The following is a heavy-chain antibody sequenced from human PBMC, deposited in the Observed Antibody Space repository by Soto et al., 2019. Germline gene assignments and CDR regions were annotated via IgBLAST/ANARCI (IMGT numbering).Heavy chain of an antibody. J-gene: IGHJ6*02. CDR1: GFNLTSYS. CDR2: ISGSSSAI. Sequence: EVQLVESGGGLVQPGGSLRLSCAASGFNLTSYSMNWVRQAPGKGLEWISYISGSSSAIYYADSVKGRFTMSRDNAKNSLYLQINSLRDEDTAVFYCARVSNRGSFYYNAMDVWGQGTTVTVSS. CDR3: ARVSNRGSFYYNAMDV. V-gene: IGHV3-48*02. D-gene: IGHD3-10*01.